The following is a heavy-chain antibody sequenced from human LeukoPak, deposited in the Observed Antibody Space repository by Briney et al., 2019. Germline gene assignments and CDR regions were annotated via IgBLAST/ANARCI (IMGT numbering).Heavy chain of an antibody. CDR2: IIPIFGTA. CDR1: GGTFSSYA. J-gene: IGHJ4*02. D-gene: IGHD5-18*01. V-gene: IGHV1-69*13. Sequence: SVKVSCKASGGTFSSYAISWVRQTPGQGLEWMGGIIPIFGTANYAQKFQGRVTITADESTSTAYMELSSLRSEDTAVYYCASHPVVPAAKDVDTAMVTSFDYWGQGTLVTVSS. CDR3: ASHPVVPAAKDVDTAMVTSFDY.